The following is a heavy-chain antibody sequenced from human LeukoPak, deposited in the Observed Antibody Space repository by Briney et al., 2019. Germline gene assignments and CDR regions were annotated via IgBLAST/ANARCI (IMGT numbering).Heavy chain of an antibody. CDR1: GGSINNYY. CDR3: ARYGSSSLRAGYYYYMDV. J-gene: IGHJ6*03. Sequence: SETLSLTCTVSGGSINNYYWNWIRQPPGKGMEDIGHIYYSGFTNYNPSLKSRVTMSVDTSKNQFSLKLSSVTAADTAVYYCARYGSSSLRAGYYYYMDVWGKGTTVTVSS. CDR2: IYYSGFT. D-gene: IGHD6-6*01. V-gene: IGHV4-59*01.